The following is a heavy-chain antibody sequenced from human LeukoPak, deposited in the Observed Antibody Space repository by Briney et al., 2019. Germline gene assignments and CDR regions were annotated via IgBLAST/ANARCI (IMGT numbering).Heavy chain of an antibody. CDR1: GGSISSSSYY. Sequence: PSETLSLTCTVSGGSISSSSYYWGWIRQPPGKGLEWIGSIYYSGSTYYNPSLKSRVTISVDTSKNQFSLKLSSVTAADTAVYYCARAVSGSYFRNWFDPWGQGTLVTVSS. CDR2: IYYSGST. D-gene: IGHD1-26*01. J-gene: IGHJ5*02. CDR3: ARAVSGSYFRNWFDP. V-gene: IGHV4-39*07.